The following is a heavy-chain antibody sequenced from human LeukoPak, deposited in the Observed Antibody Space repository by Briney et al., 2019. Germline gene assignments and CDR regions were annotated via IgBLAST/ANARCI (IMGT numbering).Heavy chain of an antibody. Sequence: SGGSLRLSCTASGFTVSSGYMSWVRQAPGKGLEWVSLIYGDGTAYYGDTVKGRVTISVDNSRNTLYLQINILRSDDTAVYYCATGAHYYGSWGQGTLVTVSS. D-gene: IGHD3-10*01. V-gene: IGHV3-53*01. CDR2: IYGDGTA. CDR3: ATGAHYYGS. J-gene: IGHJ5*02. CDR1: GFTVSSGY.